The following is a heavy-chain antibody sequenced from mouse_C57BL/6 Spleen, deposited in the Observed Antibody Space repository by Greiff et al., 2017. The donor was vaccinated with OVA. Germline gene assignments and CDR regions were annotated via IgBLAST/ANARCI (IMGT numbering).Heavy chain of an antibody. Sequence: VQLVESGPGLVQPSQCLSITCTVSGFSLTSYGVHWVRQSPGKGLEWLGVICSDGSTDYNAAFLSRLSISKDNSKSQVFFKMNSLQADDTAIDYCASTRTYYFDYWGQGTTLTVSS. CDR1: GFSLTSYG. CDR3: ASTRTYYFDY. CDR2: ICSDGST. J-gene: IGHJ2*01. V-gene: IGHV2-2*01. D-gene: IGHD1-1*01.